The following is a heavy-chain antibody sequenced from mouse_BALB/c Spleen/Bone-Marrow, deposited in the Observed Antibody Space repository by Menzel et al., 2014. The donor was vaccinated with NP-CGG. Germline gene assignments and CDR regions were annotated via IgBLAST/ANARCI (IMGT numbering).Heavy chain of an antibody. J-gene: IGHJ4*01. Sequence: QVQLQQSGAELVRPGSSVKISCKASGYASSNYWMNWVKQRPGQGLERIGQIYPGDGDTNYNGKFKGKATLTADKSSSTAYVQLSSLTSEDSAVYFCARRDGSTYYYAMDYWGQGTSVTVSS. CDR1: GYASSNYW. CDR2: IYPGDGDT. D-gene: IGHD1-1*01. V-gene: IGHV1-80*01. CDR3: ARRDGSTYYYAMDY.